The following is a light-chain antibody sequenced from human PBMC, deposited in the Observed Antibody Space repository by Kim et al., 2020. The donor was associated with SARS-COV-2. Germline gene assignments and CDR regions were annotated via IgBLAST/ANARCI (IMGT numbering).Light chain of an antibody. V-gene: IGKV4-1*01. CDR2: WAS. CDR1: QSVLFSSNNKNY. CDR3: QQYYSSLT. J-gene: IGKJ5*01. Sequence: RATINCKSSQSVLFSSNNKNYLAWYQHKPGQPPKLLIYWASTRESGVPDRFSGSGSGTDFTLTINSLQAEDVAVYYCQQYYSSLTFGQGTRLEIK.